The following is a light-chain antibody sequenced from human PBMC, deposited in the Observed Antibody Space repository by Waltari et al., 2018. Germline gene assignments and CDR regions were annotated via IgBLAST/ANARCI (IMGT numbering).Light chain of an antibody. CDR3: QLLNNYPPIT. Sequence: DIQMTQSPSSLSASVGDKVTITCRASQAISSYLAWYQQKPGNAPKLLIYAASTLQSGVPSRFSGSGSGTEFTLTISSLQPEDFATYYCQLLNNYPPITFGQGTRLEI. CDR2: AAS. J-gene: IGKJ5*01. V-gene: IGKV1-9*01. CDR1: QAISSY.